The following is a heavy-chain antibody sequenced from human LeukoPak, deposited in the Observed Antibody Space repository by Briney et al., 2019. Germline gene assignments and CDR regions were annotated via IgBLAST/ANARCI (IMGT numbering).Heavy chain of an antibody. CDR3: TRGRDCSGVSCYANWFDP. Sequence: PGGSLRLSCGASGFILSSYSMHWVRQAPGKGLEWVSFISSSSSYVYYADSVRGRFTISRDNAKNSLYLQMDSLRGEDTAIYYCTRGRDCSGVSCYANWFDPWGQGALVTVSS. CDR2: ISSSSSYV. CDR1: GFILSSYS. J-gene: IGHJ5*02. D-gene: IGHD2-15*01. V-gene: IGHV3-21*06.